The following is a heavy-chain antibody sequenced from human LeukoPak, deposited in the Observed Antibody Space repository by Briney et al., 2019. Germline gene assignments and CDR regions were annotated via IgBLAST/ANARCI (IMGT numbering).Heavy chain of an antibody. CDR1: GFTFSSDE. CDR3: ARTLHYYDSSGYPRSYFDY. J-gene: IGHJ4*02. CDR2: ISSSGSTI. Sequence: GGSLRLSCAASGFTFSSDEMNWGRQAPGKGLEWVSYISSSGSTIYYADSVKGRFTISRDNAKNSLYLQMNSLRAEDRADYSCARTLHYYDSSGYPRSYFDYWGQGTLVTVSS. V-gene: IGHV3-48*03. D-gene: IGHD3-22*01.